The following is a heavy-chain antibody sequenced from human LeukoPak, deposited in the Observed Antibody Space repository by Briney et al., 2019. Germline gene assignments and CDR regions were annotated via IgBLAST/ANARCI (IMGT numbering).Heavy chain of an antibody. CDR3: ARDRRIIAAPLGY. V-gene: IGHV1-2*02. CDR2: INPNSGGT. CDR1: GYTFTSYG. D-gene: IGHD6-6*01. Sequence: ASVKVSCKASGYTFTSYGISWVRQAPGQGLEWMGWINPNSGGTNYAQKFQGRVTMTRDTSISTAYMELSRLRSDDTAVYYCARDRRIIAAPLGYWGQGTLVTVSS. J-gene: IGHJ4*02.